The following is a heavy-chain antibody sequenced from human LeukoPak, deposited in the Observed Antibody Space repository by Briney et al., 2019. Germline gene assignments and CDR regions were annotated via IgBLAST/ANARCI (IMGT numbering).Heavy chain of an antibody. D-gene: IGHD3-22*01. CDR3: AITSGYSVDY. CDR2: IYYSGST. J-gene: IGHJ4*02. Sequence: SETLSLTCTVSGGSISSSSYYWGWIRQPPGKGLEWIGSIYYSGSTYYNPSLKSRVTISVDTSKNQFSLKLSSVTAADTAVYYCAITSGYSVDYWSQGTLVTVSS. V-gene: IGHV4-39*01. CDR1: GGSISSSSYY.